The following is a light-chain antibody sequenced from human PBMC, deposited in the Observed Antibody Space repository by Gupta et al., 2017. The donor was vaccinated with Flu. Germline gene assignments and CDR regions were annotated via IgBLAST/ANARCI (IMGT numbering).Light chain of an antibody. J-gene: IGLJ3*02. CDR2: EVT. Sequence: QSALTQPASVSGSPGQSITISCTGTSSDVGNYNLVSWYKHYPGKAPKLIIYEVTKRPSGVSNRFSGSKSGNTASLTISGPQAEDEADYYCCSYAGSNTFTVFGGGTKLTVV. CDR1: SSDVGNYNL. CDR3: CSYAGSNTFTV. V-gene: IGLV2-23*02.